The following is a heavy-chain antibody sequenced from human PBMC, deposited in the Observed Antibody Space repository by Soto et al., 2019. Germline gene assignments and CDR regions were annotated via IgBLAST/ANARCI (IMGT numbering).Heavy chain of an antibody. V-gene: IGHV4-34*01. D-gene: IGHD2-8*01. CDR1: GGSFSGYY. J-gene: IGHJ4*02. CDR3: ARTSLTFDY. CDR2: INHSGST. Sequence: SETLSLTCAVYGGSFSGYYWSWIRQPPGKGLEWIGEINHSGSTNYNPSLKSRVTLSVDTSKNQFSLKLSSVTAADTAVYYCARTSLTFDYWGQGTLVTVSS.